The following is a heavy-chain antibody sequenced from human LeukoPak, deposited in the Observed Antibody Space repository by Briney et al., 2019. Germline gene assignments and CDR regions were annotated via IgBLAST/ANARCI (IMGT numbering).Heavy chain of an antibody. V-gene: IGHV4-59*01. Sequence: SETLSLTCIVSGGSISSYYWSWIRQPPGKGLEWIGYIYYSGSTNYNPSLKSRVTISVDTSKNQFSLKLSSVTAADTAVYYCARDYCSSTSCLFDYWGQGTLVTVSS. D-gene: IGHD2-2*01. CDR2: IYYSGST. CDR1: GGSISSYY. CDR3: ARDYCSSTSCLFDY. J-gene: IGHJ4*02.